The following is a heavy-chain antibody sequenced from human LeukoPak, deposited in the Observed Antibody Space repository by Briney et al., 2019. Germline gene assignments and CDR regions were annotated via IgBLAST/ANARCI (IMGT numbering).Heavy chain of an antibody. CDR1: GFTFSSYS. CDR2: ISSSSSYI. CDR3: ASRPDYYYDGSAFDI. J-gene: IGHJ3*02. V-gene: IGHV3-21*01. Sequence: GGSLRLSCAASGFTFSSYSMNWVRQAPGKGLEWVSSISSSSSYIYYADSVKGRFTISRDNAKNSLYLQMNSLRAEDTAVYYCASRPDYYYDGSAFDIWGQGTMVTVSS. D-gene: IGHD3-22*01.